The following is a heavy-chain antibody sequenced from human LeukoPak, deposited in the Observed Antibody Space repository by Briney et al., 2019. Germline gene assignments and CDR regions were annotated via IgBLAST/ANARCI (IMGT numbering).Heavy chain of an antibody. CDR1: GGTFSSYA. D-gene: IGHD3-16*01. CDR3: AGGGGNRVGGFTLLLFY. J-gene: IGHJ4*02. Sequence: ASVKVSCKASGGTFSSYAISWVRQAPGQGLEWMGRIIPILGIANYAQKFQGRVAITADKSTSTAYMELSSLRSEDTAVYYCAGGGGNRVGGFTLLLFYWGQGPLVTVSS. V-gene: IGHV1-69*04. CDR2: IIPILGIA.